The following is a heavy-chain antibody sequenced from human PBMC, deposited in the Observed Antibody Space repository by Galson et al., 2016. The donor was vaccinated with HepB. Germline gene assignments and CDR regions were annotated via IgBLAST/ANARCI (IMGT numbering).Heavy chain of an antibody. CDR2: IPKTGDTT. CDR3: ARDFKLGAPDYMDV. Sequence: SLRLSCAASGFTFSTYAMSWVRQAPGKGLDWVAVIPKTGDTTFYGASVKGRFTISRDNSKNTVDLQIHSLRSEDAAVYFCARDFKLGAPDYMDVWGKGTTVTVS. CDR1: GFTFSTYA. D-gene: IGHD1-26*01. J-gene: IGHJ6*03. V-gene: IGHV3-30-3*01.